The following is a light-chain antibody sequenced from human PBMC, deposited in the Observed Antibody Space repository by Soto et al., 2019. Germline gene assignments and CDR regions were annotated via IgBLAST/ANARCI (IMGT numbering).Light chain of an antibody. CDR3: QHYHSPPFT. CDR1: QGISNY. Sequence: DIQMTQSPSSLSAFVGDSVTFTCRASQGISNYLAWYHQKPGQVPKLLVYAASTLHSQVPSRISGSGSGTEFTLTIRSLQPEDVGTYYCQHYHSPPFTFGPGTKLEIK. J-gene: IGKJ3*01. V-gene: IGKV1-27*01. CDR2: AAS.